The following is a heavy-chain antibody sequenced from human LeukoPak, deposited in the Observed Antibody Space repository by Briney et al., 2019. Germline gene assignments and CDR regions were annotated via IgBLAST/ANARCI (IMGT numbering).Heavy chain of an antibody. CDR1: GGSFSGYY. CDR2: INHSGST. J-gene: IGHJ3*02. D-gene: IGHD1-1*01. CDR3: ARYTGAFDI. V-gene: IGHV4-34*01. Sequence: SETLSLTCAVYGGSFSGYYWSWIRQPPGKGLEWIGEINHSGSTNYNPSLKSRVTISVDTSKNQLSLKLSSVTAADTAVYYCARYTGAFDIWGQGTMVTVSS.